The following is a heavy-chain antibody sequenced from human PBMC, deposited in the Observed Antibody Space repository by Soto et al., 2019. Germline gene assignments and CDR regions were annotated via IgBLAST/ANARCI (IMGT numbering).Heavy chain of an antibody. CDR3: AQTLGLAAAGPGRFDL. CDR1: GGTFSSYA. V-gene: IGHV1-69*12. CDR2: IIPLFGRA. J-gene: IGHJ2*01. D-gene: IGHD6-25*01. Sequence: QVQLVQSGAEVKKPGSSVKVSCKASGGTFSSYAISWVRQNAGQGLEWMGGIIPLFGRANYAQKFQGRVTITAAASTSTAYMELSSLRSEDTAVYYCAQTLGLAAAGPGRFDLWGRGTLVTVSS.